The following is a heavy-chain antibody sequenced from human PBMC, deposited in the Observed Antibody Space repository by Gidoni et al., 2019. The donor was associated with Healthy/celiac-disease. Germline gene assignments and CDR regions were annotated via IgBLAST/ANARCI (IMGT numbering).Heavy chain of an antibody. CDR3: ARGAGQPDNAFDI. J-gene: IGHJ3*02. Sequence: QVQLVQSGAEVKKPGASVKVSCTASGYTFTGYYMPWVRQAPGQGLVWMGWINPNSGGTNNAQKFQGRVPRTRDTSISTAYMELGRLESDDAAGYYCARGAGQPDNAFDIWGQGTMVTVSS. CDR2: INPNSGGT. CDR1: GYTFTGYY. D-gene: IGHD2-15*01. V-gene: IGHV1-2*02.